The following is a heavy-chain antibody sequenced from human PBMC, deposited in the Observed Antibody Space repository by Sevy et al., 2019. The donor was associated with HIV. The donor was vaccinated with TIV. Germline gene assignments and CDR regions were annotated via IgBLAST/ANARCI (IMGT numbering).Heavy chain of an antibody. J-gene: IGHJ4*02. V-gene: IGHV3-66*01. CDR1: GFTVNSNY. D-gene: IGHD5-18*01. CDR3: ARGNSGYGYALNY. CDR2: IHSDDTT. Sequence: GGSLRLSCAASGFTVNSNYMTWVRQAPGKGLEGASVIHSDDTTYHADSVKDRFTISRDNFKNTLYLHMSSLRAEDTAVYYCARGNSGYGYALNYWGQGTLVTVSS.